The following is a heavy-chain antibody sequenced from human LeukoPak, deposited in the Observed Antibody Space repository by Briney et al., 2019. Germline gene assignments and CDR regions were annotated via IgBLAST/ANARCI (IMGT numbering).Heavy chain of an antibody. Sequence: ASVKVSCKVSGYTLTELSLHWVRQAPGKGLEWMGGFDSEDSKTIYAQNFEGRVTMTEDTSTDTVYMELSSLRSEDTAVYYCARAEDSREAYFDYWGQGTLVTVSS. D-gene: IGHD3-22*01. CDR2: FDSEDSKT. CDR3: ARAEDSREAYFDY. J-gene: IGHJ4*02. CDR1: GYTLTELS. V-gene: IGHV1-24*01.